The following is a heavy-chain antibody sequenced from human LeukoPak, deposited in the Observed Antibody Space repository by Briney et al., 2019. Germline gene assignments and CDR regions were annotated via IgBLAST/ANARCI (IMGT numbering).Heavy chain of an antibody. D-gene: IGHD3-3*01. J-gene: IGHJ6*02. CDR1: GFTFSSYG. CDR3: AKDQGIDFWSGYYTDYYYGMDV. CDR2: ISYEGSNK. Sequence: GGSLRLSCAASGFTFSSYGMHWVRQAPGKGLEWGAVISYEGSNKYYADSVKGRFTISRDNSKNTLYLQMNSLRAEDTAVYYCAKDQGIDFWSGYYTDYYYGMDVWGQGTTVTVSS. V-gene: IGHV3-30*18.